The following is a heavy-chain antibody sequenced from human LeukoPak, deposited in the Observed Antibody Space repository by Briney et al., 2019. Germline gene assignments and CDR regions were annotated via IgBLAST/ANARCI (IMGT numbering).Heavy chain of an antibody. D-gene: IGHD6-13*01. V-gene: IGHV1-18*04. CDR1: GYTFSNYY. CDR2: ISAYNGNT. CDR3: ARDGSSWRPHYYYGMDV. J-gene: IGHJ6*02. Sequence: GASVKVSCKASGYTFSNYYMHWVRQAPGQGLEWMGWISAYNGNTNYAQKLQGRVTMTTDTSTSTAYMELRSLRSDDTAVYYCARDGSSWRPHYYYGMDVWGQGTTVTVSS.